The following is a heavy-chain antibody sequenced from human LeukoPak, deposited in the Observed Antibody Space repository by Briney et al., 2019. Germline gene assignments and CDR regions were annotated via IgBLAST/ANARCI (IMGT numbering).Heavy chain of an antibody. D-gene: IGHD3-22*01. CDR2: IYPGDSDT. J-gene: IGHJ4*02. V-gene: IGHV5-51*01. Sequence: TTGESLQISCQGSGYIFTSYWIGWVRQLPGKGLEWMGIIYPGDSDTRDSPSFQGQVTISADKSISTAYLQWSSLKASDTAMYYCARGGYYDSSGNDYWGQGTLVTVSS. CDR1: GYIFTSYW. CDR3: ARGGYYDSSGNDY.